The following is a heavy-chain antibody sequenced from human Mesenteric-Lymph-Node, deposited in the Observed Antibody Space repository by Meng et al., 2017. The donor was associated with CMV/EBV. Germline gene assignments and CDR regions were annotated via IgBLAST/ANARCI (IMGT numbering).Heavy chain of an antibody. J-gene: IGHJ4*02. D-gene: IGHD1-20*01. Sequence: TCTFSWFSLRSSGMGVGWIRQPPGKALDWLALIYWDDDKRYSPSLKSRLTITGDTSKNQVVLTVTNLDPVDTATYYCARYNWNYFDYWGQGTLVTVSS. CDR3: ARYNWNYFDY. CDR2: IYWDDDK. CDR1: WFSLRSSGMG. V-gene: IGHV2-5*02.